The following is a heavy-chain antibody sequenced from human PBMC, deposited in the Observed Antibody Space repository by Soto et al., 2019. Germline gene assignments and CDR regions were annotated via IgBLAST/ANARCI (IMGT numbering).Heavy chain of an antibody. V-gene: IGHV4-39*01. CDR1: GGSISSSSYY. CDR2: IYYSGST. J-gene: IGHJ3*02. D-gene: IGHD4-17*01. Sequence: PSETLSLTCTVSGGSISSSSYYWGWIRQPPGKGLEWIGSIYYSGSTYYNPSLKSRVTISVDTSKNQSSLKLSSVTAADTAVYYCASPYTVTTNLFDIWGQGTMVTVSS. CDR3: ASPYTVTTNLFDI.